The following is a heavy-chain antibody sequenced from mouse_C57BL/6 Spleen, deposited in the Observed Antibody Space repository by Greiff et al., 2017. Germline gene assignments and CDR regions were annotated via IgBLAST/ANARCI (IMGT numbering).Heavy chain of an antibody. V-gene: IGHV3-6*01. CDR1: GYSITSGYS. Sequence: EVKLMESGPGLVKPSQSLSLTCSVTGYSITSGYSWNWIRQFPGNKLEWMGYISYDGSNNYNPSLKNRISITRDTSKNQFFLKLNSVTTEDTATYYCARASYYSNNYAMDYWGQGTSVTVSS. CDR3: ARASYYSNNYAMDY. D-gene: IGHD2-5*01. CDR2: ISYDGSN. J-gene: IGHJ4*01.